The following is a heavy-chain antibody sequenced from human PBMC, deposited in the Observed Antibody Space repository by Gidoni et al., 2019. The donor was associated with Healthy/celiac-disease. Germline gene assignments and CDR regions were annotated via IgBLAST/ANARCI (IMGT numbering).Heavy chain of an antibody. J-gene: IGHJ4*02. CDR2: ISPSLGIA. Sequence: QVQLVQSGAGVKKPGSSVKVSSKASGGTFSSYTISWVRQAPGQGLEWMGRISPSLGIANYAQKFQVSGTITADKSTSTAYLELSSLRFEDTAVYYCARSPVNHYDSSGYVDYWGQGTLVTVSS. V-gene: IGHV1-69*02. D-gene: IGHD3-22*01. CDR3: ARSPVNHYDSSGYVDY. CDR1: GGTFSSYT.